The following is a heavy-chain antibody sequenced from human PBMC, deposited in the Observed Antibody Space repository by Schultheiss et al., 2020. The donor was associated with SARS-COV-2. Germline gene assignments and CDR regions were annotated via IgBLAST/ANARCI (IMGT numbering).Heavy chain of an antibody. Sequence: ASVKVSCKASGYTFTGYYMHWVRQAPGQGLEWMGWMNPNSGNTGYAQKFQGRVTMTRNTSISTAYMELSSLRSEDTAVYYCARGYCTNGVCHDAFDIWGQGTTVTVSS. CDR2: MNPNSGNT. CDR3: ARGYCTNGVCHDAFDI. CDR1: GYTFTGYY. J-gene: IGHJ3*02. D-gene: IGHD2-8*01. V-gene: IGHV1-8*02.